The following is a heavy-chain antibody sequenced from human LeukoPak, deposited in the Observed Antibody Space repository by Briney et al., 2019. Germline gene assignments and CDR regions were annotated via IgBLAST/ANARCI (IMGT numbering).Heavy chain of an antibody. CDR2: IYYSGST. CDR3: ARRGLTGYRKYGMDV. D-gene: IGHD3-9*01. Sequence: SETLSLTCTVSGGSISSYYWSWIRQPPGKGLEWIGYIYYSGSTNYNPSLKSRVTISVDTSKNQFPLKLSSVTAADTAVYYCARRGLTGYRKYGMDVWGQGTTVTVSS. V-gene: IGHV4-59*08. J-gene: IGHJ6*02. CDR1: GGSISSYY.